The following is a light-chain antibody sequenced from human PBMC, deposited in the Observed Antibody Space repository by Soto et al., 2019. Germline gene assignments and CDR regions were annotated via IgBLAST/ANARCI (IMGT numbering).Light chain of an antibody. CDR3: SSYTTTDTLWV. J-gene: IGLJ3*02. V-gene: IGLV2-14*01. CDR1: SSDVGAYNY. CDR2: EVT. Sequence: QSALTQPASVSGCPGQSITISCTGTSSDVGAYNYVSWYQQHPGKAPKLIISEVTDRPSGVSDRLSGSKSGNTASLTISGLQAEDEADYFCSSYTTTDTLWVFGGGTKVTVL.